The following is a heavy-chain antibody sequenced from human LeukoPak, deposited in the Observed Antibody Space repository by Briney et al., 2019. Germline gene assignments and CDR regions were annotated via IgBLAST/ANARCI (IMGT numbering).Heavy chain of an antibody. CDR1: GGSISSSSYY. V-gene: IGHV4-39*01. CDR2: IYYSGST. CDR3: ARPVGATGGYFDY. D-gene: IGHD1-26*01. Sequence: PSETLSLTCTVSGGSISSSSYYWGWLRQPPGKGREWIGSIYYSGSTYYNPSLKSRVTISVDTSKNQFSLKLSSVTAADTAVYYCARPVGATGGYFDYWGQGTLVTVSS. J-gene: IGHJ4*02.